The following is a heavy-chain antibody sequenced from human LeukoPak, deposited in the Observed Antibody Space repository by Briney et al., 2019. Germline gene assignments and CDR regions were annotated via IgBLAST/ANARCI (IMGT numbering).Heavy chain of an antibody. CDR3: ARGSSWSYYFDY. J-gene: IGHJ4*02. CDR1: GGSFSGYY. V-gene: IGHV4-34*01. CDR2: INHSGST. Sequence: PSETLSLTCAVYGGSFSGYYWSWIRQPPGKGLEWIGEINHSGSTNYNPSLKSRVTISVDTSKNQFSLKVSSVTAADTAVYYCARGSSWSYYFDYWGQGTLVTVSS. D-gene: IGHD6-13*01.